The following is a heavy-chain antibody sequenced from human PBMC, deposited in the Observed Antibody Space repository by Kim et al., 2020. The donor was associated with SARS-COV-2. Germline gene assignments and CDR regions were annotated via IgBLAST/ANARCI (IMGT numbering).Heavy chain of an antibody. Sequence: GGSLRLSCAASGFTFSSYAMSWVRQAPGKGLEWVSAISGSGGSTYYADSVKGRFTISRDNSKNTLYLQMNSLRAEDTAVYYCAKGVRKQWLGNWFDPWGQGTLVTVSS. CDR1: GFTFSSYA. D-gene: IGHD6-19*01. V-gene: IGHV3-23*01. CDR2: ISGSGGST. J-gene: IGHJ5*02. CDR3: AKGVRKQWLGNWFDP.